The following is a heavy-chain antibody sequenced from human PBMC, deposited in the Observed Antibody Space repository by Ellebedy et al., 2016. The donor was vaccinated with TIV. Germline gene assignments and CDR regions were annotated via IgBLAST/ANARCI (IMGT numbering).Heavy chain of an antibody. Sequence: SVKVSXXASGGTFSSYAISWVRQAPGQGLEWMGGIIPIFGTANYAQKFQGRVTITADESTSTAYMELSSLRSEDTAVYYCARTYYDFWSGYYLGDYFDYWGQGTLVTVSS. V-gene: IGHV1-69*13. D-gene: IGHD3-3*01. CDR2: IIPIFGTA. CDR1: GGTFSSYA. CDR3: ARTYYDFWSGYYLGDYFDY. J-gene: IGHJ4*02.